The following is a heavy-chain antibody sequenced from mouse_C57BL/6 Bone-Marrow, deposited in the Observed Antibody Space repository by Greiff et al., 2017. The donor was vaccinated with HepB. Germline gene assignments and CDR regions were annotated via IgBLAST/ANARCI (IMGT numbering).Heavy chain of an antibody. D-gene: IGHD1-1*01. CDR1: GYTFTSYW. V-gene: IGHV1-5*01. Sequence: EVQLQQSGTVLARPGASVKMSCKTSGYTFTSYWMHWVKQRPGQGLEWIGAIYPGNSDTSYNQKFKGKAKLTAVTSASTAYMELSSLTNEDSAVYYCTVSITTVVASHYFDYWGQGTTLTVSS. CDR2: IYPGNSDT. J-gene: IGHJ2*01. CDR3: TVSITTVVASHYFDY.